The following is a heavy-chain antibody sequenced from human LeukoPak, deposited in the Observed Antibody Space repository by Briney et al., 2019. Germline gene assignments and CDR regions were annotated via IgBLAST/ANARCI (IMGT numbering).Heavy chain of an antibody. CDR2: ISAYNGNT. CDR1: GYTFTSYG. CDR3: ARDGQPGASSSWYALY. D-gene: IGHD6-13*01. J-gene: IGHJ4*02. V-gene: IGHV1-18*01. Sequence: ASVKVSCKASGYTFTSYGISWVRQAPGQGLEWMGWISAYNGNTNYAQKLQGRITMTTDTSTSTAYMELRSLGSDGTAVYYCARDGQPGASSSWYALYWGQGTLVTVSS.